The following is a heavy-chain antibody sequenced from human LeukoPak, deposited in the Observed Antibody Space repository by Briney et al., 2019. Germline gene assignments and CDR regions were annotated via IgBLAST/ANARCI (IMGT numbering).Heavy chain of an antibody. V-gene: IGHV4-34*01. D-gene: IGHD6-13*01. CDR2: INHSGST. CDR1: GGSFSGYY. CDR3: ARAGDSDIAVAATFFDY. Sequence: SETLSLTCAVYGGSFSGYYWSWIRQPPGKGLEWIGEINHSGSTNYNPSLKSRVTISVDTSKNQFSLKLSSVTAADTAVYYCARAGDSDIAVAATFFDYWGQGTLVTVSS. J-gene: IGHJ4*02.